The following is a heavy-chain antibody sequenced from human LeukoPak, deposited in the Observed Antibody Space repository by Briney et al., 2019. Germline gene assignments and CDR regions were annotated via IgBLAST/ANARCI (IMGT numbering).Heavy chain of an antibody. J-gene: IGHJ4*02. D-gene: IGHD3-22*01. CDR2: MNPNSGNT. CDR1: GYTFTRYD. V-gene: IGHV1-8*01. Sequence: GASVKVSCKASGYTFTRYDISWVRQATGQGLEWMGWMNPNSGNTGYAQKFQGRVTMTRNTSISTAYMELSSLRSEDTAVYYCARGRTYYYDSSDWGQGTLVTVSS. CDR3: ARGRTYYYDSSD.